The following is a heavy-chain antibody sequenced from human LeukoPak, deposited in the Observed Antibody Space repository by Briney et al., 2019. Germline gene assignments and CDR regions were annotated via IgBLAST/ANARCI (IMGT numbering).Heavy chain of an antibody. Sequence: GGSLRLSCAASGFAFGSHAMSWVRQAPGKGLEWVSAISGGGETTWYADSVKGRFIMSRDNSRNMLHLQMNSLRAEDTAVYYCAKDRIGFYQPYDYWGQGTLVTVSS. D-gene: IGHD2-2*01. CDR2: ISGGGETT. CDR1: GFAFGSHA. V-gene: IGHV3-23*01. CDR3: AKDRIGFYQPYDY. J-gene: IGHJ4*02.